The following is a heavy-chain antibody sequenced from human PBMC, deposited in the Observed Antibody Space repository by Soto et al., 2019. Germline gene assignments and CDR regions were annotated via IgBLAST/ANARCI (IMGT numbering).Heavy chain of an antibody. CDR1: GGTFSSYA. J-gene: IGHJ6*02. Sequence: ASVKVSCKASGGTFSSYAISWVRQAPGQGLEWMGGIIPIFGTANYAQKFQGRVTITADESTSTAYMELSSLRSEDTAVYYCARAHYGSGSYTYYYKGMDVWGQRPRVTVSS. CDR2: IIPIFGTA. V-gene: IGHV1-69*13. D-gene: IGHD3-10*01. CDR3: ARAHYGSGSYTYYYKGMDV.